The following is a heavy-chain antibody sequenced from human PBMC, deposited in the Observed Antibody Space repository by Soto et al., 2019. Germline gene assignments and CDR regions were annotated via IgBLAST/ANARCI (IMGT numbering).Heavy chain of an antibody. CDR3: ARGPSGYGAAVAGTGDY. J-gene: IGHJ4*02. CDR1: GGTFSSYA. D-gene: IGHD6-19*01. Sequence: QVQLGQSGAEVKKPGSSVKVSCKASGGTFSSYAISWVRQAPGQGLEWMGGIIPIFGTANYAQKFQGRVTITADESTSTAYMELSSLRSEDTAVYYCARGPSGYGAAVAGTGDYCGQGTLVTVSS. V-gene: IGHV1-69*12. CDR2: IIPIFGTA.